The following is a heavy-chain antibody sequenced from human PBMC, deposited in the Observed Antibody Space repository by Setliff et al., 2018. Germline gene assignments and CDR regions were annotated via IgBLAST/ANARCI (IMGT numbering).Heavy chain of an antibody. CDR2: IYTSGST. CDR3: ARELRSSGRYFVDY. D-gene: IGHD6-19*01. J-gene: IGHJ4*02. CDR1: GGSISSYY. V-gene: IGHV4-4*08. Sequence: LSLTCTVSGGSISSYYWSWIRRPPGRGLEWIGYIYTSGSTNYNPSLKSRVTISVDTSKNQFSLKLSSVTAADTAVYYCARELRSSGRYFVDYWGQGTLVTVSS.